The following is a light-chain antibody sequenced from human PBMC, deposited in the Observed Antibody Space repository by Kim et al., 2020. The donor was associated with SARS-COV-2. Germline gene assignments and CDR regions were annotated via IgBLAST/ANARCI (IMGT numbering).Light chain of an antibody. CDR3: SSYTSSSTRV. J-gene: IGLJ1*01. Sequence: GQSITISCTGTSSYVGCYNYVSWYQQHPGKAPKFMIYDVSNRPSGVSNRFSGSKSGNTASLTISGLQAEDEADYYCSSYTSSSTRVFGTGTKVTVL. CDR2: DVS. CDR1: SSYVGCYNY. V-gene: IGLV2-14*03.